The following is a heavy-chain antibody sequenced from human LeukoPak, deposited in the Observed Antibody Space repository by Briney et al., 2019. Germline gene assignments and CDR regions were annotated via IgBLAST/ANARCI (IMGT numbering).Heavy chain of an antibody. CDR1: GFTFSSYW. CDR3: ARDFQADYDILTGLDAFDI. D-gene: IGHD3-9*01. J-gene: IGHJ3*02. V-gene: IGHV3-7*01. Sequence: PGGSLRLSCAASGFTFSSYWMSWVRQAPGKGLEWVANIKQDGSEKYYVDSVKGRFTISRDNAKNSLYLQMNSLRAEDTAVYYCARDFQADYDILTGLDAFDIWGQGTMVTVSS. CDR2: IKQDGSEK.